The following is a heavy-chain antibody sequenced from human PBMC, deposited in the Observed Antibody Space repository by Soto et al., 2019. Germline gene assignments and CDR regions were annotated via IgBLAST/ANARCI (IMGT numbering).Heavy chain of an antibody. CDR1: GFTVSSNY. CDR2: IYSGGST. D-gene: IGHD2-8*02. CDR3: AKDLVEMSRVDAFDI. J-gene: IGHJ3*02. Sequence: GGSLRLSCAASGFTVSSNYMSWVRQTPGKGLEWVSVIYSGGSTYFADSVKGRFTISRDNSKNTLYLQMNSLRAEDTAVYYCAKDLVEMSRVDAFDIWGQGTMVTVSS. V-gene: IGHV3-66*01.